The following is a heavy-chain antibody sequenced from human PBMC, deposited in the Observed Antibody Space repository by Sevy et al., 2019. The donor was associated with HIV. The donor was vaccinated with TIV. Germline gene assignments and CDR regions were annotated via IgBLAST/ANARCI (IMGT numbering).Heavy chain of an antibody. CDR2: ISGSGGST. Sequence: GGSLRLSCAASGFTFSSYVMSWVRQAPGKGLEWVSAISGSGGSTYYADSVKGRFTISRDNSKNTLYLQMNSLRAEDTAVYYCAKDYYDFWSGYDYYYYYGMDVWDQGTTVTVSS. CDR3: AKDYYDFWSGYDYYYYYGMDV. CDR1: GFTFSSYV. D-gene: IGHD3-3*01. J-gene: IGHJ6*02. V-gene: IGHV3-23*01.